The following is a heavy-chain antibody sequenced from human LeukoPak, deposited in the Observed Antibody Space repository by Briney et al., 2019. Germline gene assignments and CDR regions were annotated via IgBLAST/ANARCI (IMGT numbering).Heavy chain of an antibody. V-gene: IGHV3-23*01. CDR3: ARRYFDY. Sequence: GGSPRLSCAASGFTFSNYAMSWVRQAPGKGLEWVSAISNSGGSTYYADSVKGRFTISRDNSKNTLYLQMNTLRVEDTAVYYCARRYFDYWGQGTLVTVSS. CDR1: GFTFSNYA. CDR2: ISNSGGST. J-gene: IGHJ4*02.